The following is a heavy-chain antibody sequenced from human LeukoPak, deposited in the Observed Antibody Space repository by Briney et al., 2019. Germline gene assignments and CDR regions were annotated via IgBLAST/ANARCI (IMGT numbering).Heavy chain of an antibody. D-gene: IGHD2-21*02. CDR1: GFILSRYG. CDR3: AKKCGGDCYADAFDI. V-gene: IGHV3-30*18. CDR2: ISYDGSDK. Sequence: PGRSPRLSCEVSGFILSRYGMHWVRQAPGKGLEWVAFISYDGSDKYYVDSVKGRFTVSRDNSKNTLYLQMNSLRAEDTAVYYCAKKCGGDCYADAFDIRGQGTIVTVFS. J-gene: IGHJ3*02.